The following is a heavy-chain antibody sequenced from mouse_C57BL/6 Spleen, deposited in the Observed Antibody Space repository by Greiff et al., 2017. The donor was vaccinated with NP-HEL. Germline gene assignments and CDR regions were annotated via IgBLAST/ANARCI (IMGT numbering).Heavy chain of an antibody. D-gene: IGHD1-1*02. CDR2: INSDGGST. CDR1: EYEFPSYD. V-gene: IGHV5-2*03. J-gene: IGHJ1*03. CDR3: ARHGGEGYWYFGV. Sequence: EVKLVESGGGLVQPGESLKLSCESNEYEFPSYDMYWVRQTPEKRLELVAAINSDGGSTSYPDTMQRRFILSRDNTKKTLYLQMSSQRSVDTAMYYDARHGGEGYWYFGVWGTGTTVTVSS.